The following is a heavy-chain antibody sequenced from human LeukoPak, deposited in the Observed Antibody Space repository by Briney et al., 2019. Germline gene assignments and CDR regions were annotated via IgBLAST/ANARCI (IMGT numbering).Heavy chain of an antibody. CDR1: GFTFSSYW. Sequence: GGSLRLSCAASGFTFSSYWMSWVRQAPGKGLEWVANIKQDGSEKYYVDSLKGRFTISRDNAKNSLYLQMNRLRAEDTAVYYCARVESIRHFDYWGQGTLVTVSS. D-gene: IGHD2-21*01. V-gene: IGHV3-7*03. J-gene: IGHJ4*02. CDR3: ARVESIRHFDY. CDR2: IKQDGSEK.